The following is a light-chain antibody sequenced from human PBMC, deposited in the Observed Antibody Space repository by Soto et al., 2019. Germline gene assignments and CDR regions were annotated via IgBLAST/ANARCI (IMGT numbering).Light chain of an antibody. CDR1: QGIRND. J-gene: IGKJ1*01. Sequence: DIQMTQSPSSLSASVGDRVTITCRASQGIRNDLLGWYQQKPGKAPKCLIYVVSSLQSGVPSRFRGSGSGTEFTLTISSLQPEDFATYYHLQHDTYPLTFGQGTKVEIK. V-gene: IGKV1-17*01. CDR3: LQHDTYPLT. CDR2: VVS.